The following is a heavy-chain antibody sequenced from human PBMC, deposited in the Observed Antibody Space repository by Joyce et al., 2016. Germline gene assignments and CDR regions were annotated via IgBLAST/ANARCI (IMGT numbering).Heavy chain of an antibody. CDR3: ARLNYFAH. J-gene: IGHJ4*02. CDR2: INAANGDT. CDR1: GYIFTTSA. V-gene: IGHV1-3*01. Sequence: QVQLVQSGAEVKKPWASVKLSCKASGYIFTTSAMHWVRQAPGQRPEGMAYINAANGDTNSSQKCQGRIIVTMDTAASTVYMELSGLRSEDTAVYYCARLNYFAHWGQGTLVTVSS.